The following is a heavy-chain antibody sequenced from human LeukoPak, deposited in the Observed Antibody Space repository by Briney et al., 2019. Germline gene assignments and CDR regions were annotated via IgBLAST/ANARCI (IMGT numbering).Heavy chain of an antibody. Sequence: PSETLSLTCAVYGGSFSGYYWSWIRQPPGKGLEWIGEINHSGSTNYNPSLKSRVTISVDTSKNQFSLKLSSVTAADTAVYYCARRMSGSRLVRFSVGRTRFDPWGQGTLVTVSS. CDR3: ARRMSGSRLVRFSVGRTRFDP. J-gene: IGHJ5*02. D-gene: IGHD6-19*01. CDR1: GGSFSGYY. V-gene: IGHV4-34*01. CDR2: INHSGST.